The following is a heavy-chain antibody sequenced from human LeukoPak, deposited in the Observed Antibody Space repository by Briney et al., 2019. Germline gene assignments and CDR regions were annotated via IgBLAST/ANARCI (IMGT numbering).Heavy chain of an antibody. Sequence: PGGSLRLSSAASGFTFSDYTMNWVRQAPGKGLEWVSYIDLSGSTLYYVGSVKGRFTISRDNAKNSLYLQMNGLRAEDTGVYYCARGPPLFDPWGQGTLVAVSS. CDR3: ARGPPLFDP. V-gene: IGHV3-48*04. J-gene: IGHJ5*02. CDR1: GFTFSDYT. CDR2: IDLSGSTL.